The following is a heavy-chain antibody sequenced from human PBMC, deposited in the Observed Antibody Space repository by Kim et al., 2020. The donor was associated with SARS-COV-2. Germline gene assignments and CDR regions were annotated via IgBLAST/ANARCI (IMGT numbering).Heavy chain of an antibody. CDR1: GFTFSSYE. J-gene: IGHJ3*02. Sequence: GGSLRLSCAASGFTFSSYEMNWVRQAPGKGLEWVSYISSSGSTIYYADSVKGRFTISRDNAKNSLYLQMNSLRAEDTAVYYCARDRNYLMAFDIWGQGTMVTVSS. CDR2: ISSSGSTI. D-gene: IGHD3-10*01. V-gene: IGHV3-48*03. CDR3: ARDRNYLMAFDI.